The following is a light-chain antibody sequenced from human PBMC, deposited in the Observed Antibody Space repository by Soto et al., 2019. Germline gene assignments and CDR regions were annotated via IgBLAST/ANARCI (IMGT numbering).Light chain of an antibody. CDR3: CSYAGSYTEV. CDR2: DVS. Sequence: QSALTQPRSVSGSPGQSVTISCTGTSSDVGGYNYVSWYQQHPGKAPKLMIYDVSKRPSGVPDRFSGSKSGNTASLTISGRQAEDEDDYYCCSYAGSYTEVFGGGTKLTVL. J-gene: IGLJ3*02. V-gene: IGLV2-11*01. CDR1: SSDVGGYNY.